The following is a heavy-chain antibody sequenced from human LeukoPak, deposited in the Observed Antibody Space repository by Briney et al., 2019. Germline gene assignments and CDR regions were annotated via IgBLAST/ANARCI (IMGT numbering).Heavy chain of an antibody. V-gene: IGHV4-34*01. CDR3: ARVGTPQLSSSPTGYFDY. J-gene: IGHJ4*02. Sequence: SEALSLTCAVYGGSFSGYYWSWIRQPPGKGLEWIGEINHSGSTNYNPSLKSRVTISVDTSKNQFSLKLSSVTAADTAVYYCARVGTPQLSSSPTGYFDYWGQGTLVTVSS. CDR1: GGSFSGYY. D-gene: IGHD1-1*01. CDR2: INHSGST.